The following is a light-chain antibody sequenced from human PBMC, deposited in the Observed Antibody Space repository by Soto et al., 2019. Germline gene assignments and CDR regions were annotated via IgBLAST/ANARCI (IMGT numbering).Light chain of an antibody. CDR2: DAS. CDR1: QTISSW. Sequence: DIQMIQSPSTLSASVGDRVTITCRASQTISSWLAWYQQKPGKAPKLLIYDASSLESGVPSRFSGSGSGTEFTLTISSLQPDDFATYYCQQYNSYWTFGQGTKVDI. CDR3: QQYNSYWT. J-gene: IGKJ1*01. V-gene: IGKV1-5*01.